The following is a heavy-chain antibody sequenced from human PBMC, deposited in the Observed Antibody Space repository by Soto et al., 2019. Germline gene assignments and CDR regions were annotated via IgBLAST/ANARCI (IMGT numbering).Heavy chain of an antibody. J-gene: IGHJ4*02. D-gene: IGHD2-15*01. CDR1: GYTFTSYY. Sequence: QVQLVQSGAEVKKPGASVKVSCKASGYTFTSYYMHWVRQAPGQGLEWMGIINPTSSTSYARKFQGRVTMTRDTSTSTVYMELSSLRSEDTAVYYCARVYCSGGSCYGIDSWGQGTLVTVSS. CDR2: INPTSST. V-gene: IGHV1-46*01. CDR3: ARVYCSGGSCYGIDS.